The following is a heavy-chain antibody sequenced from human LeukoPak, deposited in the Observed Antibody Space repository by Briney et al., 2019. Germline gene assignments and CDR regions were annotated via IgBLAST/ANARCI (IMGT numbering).Heavy chain of an antibody. D-gene: IGHD5-18*01. Sequence: PSETLSLTCTVPGGSISSYYWSWIRQPPGKGLEWIGYIYYSGSTNYNPSLKSRVTISVDTSKNQFSLKLSSVTAADTAVYYCAGGVQLCGSQGSFDIWGQGTMVTVSS. CDR2: IYYSGST. CDR3: AGGVQLCGSQGSFDI. CDR1: GGSISSYY. J-gene: IGHJ3*02. V-gene: IGHV4-59*08.